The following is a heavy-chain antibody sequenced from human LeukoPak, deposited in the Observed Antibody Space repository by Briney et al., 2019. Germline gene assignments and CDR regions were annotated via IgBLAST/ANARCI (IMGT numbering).Heavy chain of an antibody. CDR1: GGSFSGYY. J-gene: IGHJ5*02. Sequence: SETLSLTCAVYGGSFSGYYWSWIRQPPGKGLEWIGEINHSGSTNYNPSLKSRVTISVDTPKNQFSLKLSSVTAADTAVYYCAAGYCSGGSCYKGWFDPWGQGTLVTVSS. V-gene: IGHV4-34*01. CDR2: INHSGST. D-gene: IGHD2-15*01. CDR3: AAGYCSGGSCYKGWFDP.